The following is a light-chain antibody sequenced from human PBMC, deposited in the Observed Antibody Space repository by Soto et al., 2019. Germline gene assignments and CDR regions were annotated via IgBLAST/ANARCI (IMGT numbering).Light chain of an antibody. CDR3: QQYNSYST. CDR2: DAS. V-gene: IGKV1-5*01. Sequence: DIQMTQSPSTLSASVGDRVTITCRASQSISNWLARYQQKPGKAPKLLIYDASSLESGVPSRFSGSGSGTEFTLTISSLQPDDFATYYCQQYNSYSTFGQGTKVDIK. CDR1: QSISNW. J-gene: IGKJ1*01.